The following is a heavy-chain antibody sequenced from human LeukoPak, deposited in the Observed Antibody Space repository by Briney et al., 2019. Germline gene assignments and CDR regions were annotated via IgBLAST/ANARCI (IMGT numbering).Heavy chain of an antibody. CDR1: GGSISSSSYY. J-gene: IGHJ3*02. CDR3: AGHGIAVADTRSGDAFDI. V-gene: IGHV4-39*01. D-gene: IGHD6-19*01. Sequence: SETLSLTCTVSGGSISSSSYYWGWIRQPPGKGLEWIGSIYYSGSTYYNPSLKSRVTISVDTSKNQFSLKLSSVTAADTAVYYCAGHGIAVADTRSGDAFDIWGQGTMVTVSS. CDR2: IYYSGST.